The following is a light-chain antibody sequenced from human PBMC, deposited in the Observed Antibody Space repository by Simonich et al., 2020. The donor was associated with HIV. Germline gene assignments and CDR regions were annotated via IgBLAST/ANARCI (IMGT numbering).Light chain of an antibody. V-gene: IGKV3-20*01. CDR3: QQYGSSPYT. CDR1: QSVSSSY. J-gene: IGKJ2*01. CDR2: GAS. Sequence: EIVLTQSPGTLSLSPGERATLSCRASQSVSSSYLACDQQKPGQAPRLLIYGASSRATGIPDMFSGSGSGTDFTLTISRLEPEDFAVYYCQQYGSSPYTFGQGTKLEIK.